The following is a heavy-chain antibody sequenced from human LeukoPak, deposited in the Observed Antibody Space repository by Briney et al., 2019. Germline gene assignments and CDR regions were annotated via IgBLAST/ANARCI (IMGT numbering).Heavy chain of an antibody. Sequence: SETLSLTCTVSGGSISSSSYYWSWIRQPAGKGLEWIGRIYTSGSTNYNPSLKSRVTISVDKSKNQFSLKLSSVTAADTAVYYCARDGGYSSSWYYRQGAFDIWGQGTMVTVSS. V-gene: IGHV4-61*02. D-gene: IGHD6-13*01. J-gene: IGHJ3*02. CDR3: ARDGGYSSSWYYRQGAFDI. CDR2: IYTSGST. CDR1: GGSISSSSYY.